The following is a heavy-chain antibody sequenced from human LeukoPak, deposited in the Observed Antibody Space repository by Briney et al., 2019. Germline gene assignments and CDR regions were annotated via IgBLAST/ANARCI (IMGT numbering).Heavy chain of an antibody. CDR1: GFTFSSYG. CDR2: IWFDGSDK. Sequence: QPGRSLRLSCAASGFTFSSYGMHWVRQAPGKGLEWVTFIWFDGSDKYYADSVKGRSTISRDNSKNTLYLQMNSLRAEDTAVYYCACDYGGNSGVDYWGQGTLVTVSS. J-gene: IGHJ4*02. CDR3: ACDYGGNSGVDY. V-gene: IGHV3-33*01. D-gene: IGHD4-23*01.